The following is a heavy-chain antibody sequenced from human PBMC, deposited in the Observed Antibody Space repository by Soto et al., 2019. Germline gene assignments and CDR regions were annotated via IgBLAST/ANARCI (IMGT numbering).Heavy chain of an antibody. CDR1: GYTFTAYY. CDR2: INPNRGGR. J-gene: IGHJ6*02. CDR3: ARLPPPSLYYYVMDV. V-gene: IGHV1-2*02. Sequence: ASMKVSCKASGYTFTAYYMHWVRHAPGQGLEWMGWINPNRGGRNDAQKFQGRVTVTRDTNTRTAYMEVSRVKINATAVYSFARLPPPSLYYYVMDVWGQGTTVTVSS.